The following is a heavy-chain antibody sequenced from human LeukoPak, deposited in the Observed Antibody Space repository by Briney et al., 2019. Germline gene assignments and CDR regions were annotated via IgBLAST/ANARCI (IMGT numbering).Heavy chain of an antibody. V-gene: IGHV3-30*02. CDR3: AKDSLPPKYSSSSWAPYYYYYMDV. J-gene: IGHJ6*03. CDR2: IRYDGSNK. D-gene: IGHD6-6*01. Sequence: QPGGSLRLSCAASGFTFSSYGMHWVRQAPGKGLEWVAFIRYDGSNKYYADSVKGRFTISRDNSKNTLYLQMNSLRAEDTAVYYCAKDSLPPKYSSSSWAPYYYYYMDVWGKGTTVTVSS. CDR1: GFTFSSYG.